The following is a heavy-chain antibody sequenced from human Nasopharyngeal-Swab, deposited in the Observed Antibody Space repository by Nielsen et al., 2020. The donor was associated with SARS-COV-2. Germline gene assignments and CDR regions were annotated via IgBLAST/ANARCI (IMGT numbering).Heavy chain of an antibody. CDR2: IYHSGST. CDR1: GYSISSGYY. V-gene: IGHV4-38-2*02. Sequence: SETLSLTCTVSGYSISSGYYWGWIRQPPGKGLEWIGSIYHSGSTYYNPSLKSRVTISVDTSKNQFSLKLGSVTAADTAVYYCARGGTVTTDTWGQGTLVTVSS. D-gene: IGHD4-17*01. J-gene: IGHJ5*02. CDR3: ARGGTVTTDT.